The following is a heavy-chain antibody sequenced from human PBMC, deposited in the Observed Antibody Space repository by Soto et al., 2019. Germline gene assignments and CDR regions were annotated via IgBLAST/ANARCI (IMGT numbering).Heavy chain of an antibody. Sequence: QVQLVESGGGVVQPGRSLGLSCAASGFTFNTYGMHWVRQAPGKGLEWVAAISYDGINKYYVDSVKGRFTISRDNSKTTLYVQMNSRRAEDTASYYCARSPQPTRGIHWYFDLWGRGILVTVSS. D-gene: IGHD1-26*01. V-gene: IGHV3-30*03. CDR3: ARSPQPTRGIHWYFDL. CDR2: ISYDGINK. CDR1: GFTFNTYG. J-gene: IGHJ2*01.